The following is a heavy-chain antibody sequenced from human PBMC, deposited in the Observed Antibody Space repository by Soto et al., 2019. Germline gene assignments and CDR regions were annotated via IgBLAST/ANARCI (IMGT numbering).Heavy chain of an antibody. V-gene: IGHV3-30*18. CDR2: ISYDGINK. D-gene: IGHD1-1*01. CDR1: GFAFGSYC. CDR3: AKSVYNWNDRYFDN. J-gene: IGHJ4*01. Sequence: SLTVSWVPWGFAFGSYCMKSAPPGPGKGLEWVAVISYDGINKYYGDSVKGRFTIFRDNSKNTLYLQMNSLRAEYTAVYYCAKSVYNWNDRYFDNWGQQTLFTISS.